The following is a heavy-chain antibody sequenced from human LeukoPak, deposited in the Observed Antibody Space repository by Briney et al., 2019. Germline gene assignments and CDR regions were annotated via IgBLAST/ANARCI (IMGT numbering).Heavy chain of an antibody. CDR1: GLTFSGYA. CDR3: AKVTGGDMITYGGLDY. J-gene: IGHJ4*02. V-gene: IGHV3-23*01. CDR2: IIGSGDTT. Sequence: GGSLRLSCAASGLTFSGYAMSWVRQAPGKGLEWVPAIIGSGDTTYYAASVKGRLTISRDNSKNTLYLQMNSLRAEDTAVYYCAKVTGGDMITYGGLDYWGQGTLVTVSS. D-gene: IGHD3-16*01.